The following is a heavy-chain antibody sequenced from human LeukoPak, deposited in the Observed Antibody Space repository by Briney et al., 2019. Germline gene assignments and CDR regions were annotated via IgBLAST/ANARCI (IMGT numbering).Heavy chain of an antibody. CDR3: ARSEGQEGYFDY. Sequence: ASVKVSCTASGYTFTSYAMHCGRQAPGQRLEWMGWINAGNGNTKYSQKFQGRVTITRDTSASTAYMALSSLRSEDTAVYYCARSEGQEGYFDYWGQGTLVTVSS. V-gene: IGHV1-3*01. CDR2: INAGNGNT. J-gene: IGHJ4*02. CDR1: GYTFTSYA.